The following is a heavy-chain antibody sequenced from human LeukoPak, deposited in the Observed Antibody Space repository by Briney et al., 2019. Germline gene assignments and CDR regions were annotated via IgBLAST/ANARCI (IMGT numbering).Heavy chain of an antibody. J-gene: IGHJ4*02. CDR1: GFTVSSNY. Sequence: PGGSLRLSCAASGFTVSSNYMSWVRQAPGKGLEWVSYISSSSSTIYYADSVKGRFTISRDNAKNSLYLQMNSLRAEDTAVYHCARDQGAGLDYWGQGTLVTVSS. V-gene: IGHV3-48*04. CDR2: ISSSSSTI. CDR3: ARDQGAGLDY. D-gene: IGHD6-19*01.